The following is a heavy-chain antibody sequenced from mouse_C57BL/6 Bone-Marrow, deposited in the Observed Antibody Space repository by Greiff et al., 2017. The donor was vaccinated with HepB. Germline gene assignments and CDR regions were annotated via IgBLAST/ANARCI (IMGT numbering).Heavy chain of an antibody. D-gene: IGHD2-5*01. J-gene: IGHJ4*01. CDR1: GFTFTDYY. V-gene: IGHV7-3*01. CDR3: ARSYYSNYYYYAMDY. CDR2: IRNKANGYTT. Sequence: EVKLVESGGGLVQPGGSLSLSCAASGFTFTDYYMSWVRQPPGKALEWLGFIRNKANGYTTEYSAYVKGRFTISRDNSQSILYLQMNALRAEDSATYYCARSYYSNYYYYAMDYWGQGTSVTVSS.